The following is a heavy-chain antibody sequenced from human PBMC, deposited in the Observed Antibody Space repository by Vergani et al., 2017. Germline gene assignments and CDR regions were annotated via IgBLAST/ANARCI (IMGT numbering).Heavy chain of an antibody. CDR3: ARDTGYGDFYYYYGMDV. J-gene: IGHJ6*04. V-gene: IGHV4-61*02. CDR1: GASINNDFYY. Sequence: QVQLQESGPGLVKPSQTLSLTCTVSGASINNDFYYWHWIRQPAGKGLEWIGRIYVSGITDYNSSLQSRVSMSVDTSKNQFSLTLTSVTAADTAVYYCARDTGYGDFYYYYGMDVWGK. CDR2: IYVSGIT. D-gene: IGHD4-17*01.